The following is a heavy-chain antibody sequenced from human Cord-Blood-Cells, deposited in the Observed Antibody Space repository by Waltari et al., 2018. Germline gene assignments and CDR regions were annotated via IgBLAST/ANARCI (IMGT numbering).Heavy chain of an antibody. CDR1: GFTFSSYC. Sequence: EVQLVESGGGLVQPGGSLRLSCAASGFTFSSYCMSWVRQAPGKGLEGVANIKQDGSEKYYVDSVKGRFTISRDNAKNSLYLQMNSLRAEDTAVYYCARGHWGYNYWGQGTLVTVSS. CDR2: IKQDGSEK. CDR3: ARGHWGYNY. D-gene: IGHD7-27*01. V-gene: IGHV3-7*01. J-gene: IGHJ4*02.